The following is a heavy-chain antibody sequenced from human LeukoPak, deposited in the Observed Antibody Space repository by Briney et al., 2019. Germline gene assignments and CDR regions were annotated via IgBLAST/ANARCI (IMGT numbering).Heavy chain of an antibody. CDR3: ARDLSSSSYYFDY. D-gene: IGHD6-6*01. CDR1: GFTVSSNY. V-gene: IGHV3-66*01. J-gene: IGHJ4*02. Sequence: PGGSLRLSCAASGFTVSSNYMSWVRQAPGKGLEWVSVIYSGGSTYYADSVKGRFTISRDNAKNSLYLQMNSLRAEDTAVYYCARDLSSSSYYFDYWGQGTLVTVSS. CDR2: IYSGGST.